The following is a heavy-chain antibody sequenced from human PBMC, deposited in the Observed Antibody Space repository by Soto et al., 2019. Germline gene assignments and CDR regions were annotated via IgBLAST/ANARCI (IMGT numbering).Heavy chain of an antibody. J-gene: IGHJ4*02. CDR3: THRVLRTVFGLVTTTAIYFDF. D-gene: IGHD3-3*01. CDR1: GFSLTTSGVG. CDR2: IYWDDDK. V-gene: IGHV2-5*02. Sequence: QITLNESGPTVVRPTETLTLTCRFSGFSLTTSGVGVGWVRQSPGKAPEWLALIYWDDDKRYSESLKSRLTITKDTAKNQVVLTVANLDRTDTATYYCTHRVLRTVFGLVTTTAIYFDFWGQGTPVAVSS.